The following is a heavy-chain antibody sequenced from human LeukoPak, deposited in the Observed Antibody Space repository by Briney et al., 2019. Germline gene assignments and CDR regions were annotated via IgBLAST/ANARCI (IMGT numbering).Heavy chain of an antibody. Sequence: SVKVSCKASGFTFTSSAVQWVRQARGQRLEWIGWIVVGSGNTNYAQKFQERVTITRDMSTSTAYMELSSLRSEDTAMYYCAASPGVPSDYYYMDVWGKGTTVTVSS. CDR3: AASPGVPSDYYYMDV. CDR1: GFTFTSSA. J-gene: IGHJ6*03. CDR2: IVVGSGNT. V-gene: IGHV1-58*01. D-gene: IGHD1-14*01.